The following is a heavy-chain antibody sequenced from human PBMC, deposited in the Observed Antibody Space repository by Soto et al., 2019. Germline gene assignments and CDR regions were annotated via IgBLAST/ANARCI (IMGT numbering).Heavy chain of an antibody. CDR1: GYRFTSYW. J-gene: IGHJ4*02. CDR3: AREVRTVTAFDY. V-gene: IGHV5-51*01. Sequence: PGESLKISCRTSGYRFTSYWIAWVRQMPGKGLEWMGIIFPSDSDTRYSPSFQGQVTISADRSTSTVFLQWASLKASDTAVYYCAREVRTVTAFDYWGQGTLVTVSS. CDR2: IFPSDSDT. D-gene: IGHD2-21*02.